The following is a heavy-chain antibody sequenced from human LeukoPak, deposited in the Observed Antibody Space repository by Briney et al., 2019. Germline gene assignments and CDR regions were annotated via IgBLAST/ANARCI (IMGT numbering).Heavy chain of an antibody. CDR3: ARGRGGSYRLYYYYGMDV. CDR2: IYHSGST. J-gene: IGHJ6*02. CDR1: GGSFSGYS. D-gene: IGHD1-26*01. Sequence: SETLSLTCAVYGGSFSGYSGSWIRQPPGKGLEWIGYIYHSGSTYYNPSLKSRVTISVDRSKNQFSLKLSSVTAADTAVYYCARGRGGSYRLYYYYGMDVWGQGTTVTVSS. V-gene: IGHV4-34*01.